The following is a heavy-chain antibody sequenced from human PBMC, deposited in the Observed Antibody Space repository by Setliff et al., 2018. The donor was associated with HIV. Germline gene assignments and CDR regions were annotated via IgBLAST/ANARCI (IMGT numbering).Heavy chain of an antibody. Sequence: SETLSLTCTVSGGSISSHYWIWIRQPPGKGLEWIGYIYIYNSGSTNYNPSLTSRVTISVDTSRNQFSLKLTSVTAADTAIYYCARGVNFDYWGQGTQVTVSS. J-gene: IGHJ4*02. CDR2: IYIYNSGST. CDR1: GGSISSHY. CDR3: ARGVNFDY. D-gene: IGHD3-3*01. V-gene: IGHV4-59*11.